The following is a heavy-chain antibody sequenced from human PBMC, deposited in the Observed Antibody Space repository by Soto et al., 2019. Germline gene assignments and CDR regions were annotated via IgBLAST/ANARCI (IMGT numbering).Heavy chain of an antibody. CDR2: IYYSGST. J-gene: IGHJ5*02. CDR3: ARQMISGSYGSLPSDP. Sequence: SETLSLTCTVSGGSISSSSYYWGWIRQPPGKGLEWIGSIYYSGSTYYNPSLKSRVTISVDTSKNQFSLKLSSVTAADTAVYYCARQMISGSYGSLPSDPWRPATLVTVS. V-gene: IGHV4-39*01. D-gene: IGHD1-26*01. CDR1: GGSISSSSYY.